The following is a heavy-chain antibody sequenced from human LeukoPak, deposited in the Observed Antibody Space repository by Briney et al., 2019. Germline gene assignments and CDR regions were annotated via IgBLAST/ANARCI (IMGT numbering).Heavy chain of an antibody. CDR2: IYSGGAT. CDR1: GVSVSGSY. CDR3: ARWKMKGMVVDAFYI. V-gene: IGHV3-53*04. J-gene: IGHJ3*02. D-gene: IGHD3-22*01. Sequence: GGSLRLSCAASGVSVSGSYMSWVRQAPGKGLEWVSAIYSGGATYYTDSVKGRFTMSRHTSKNTVDLQMNSLRVEDTAVYYCARWKMKGMVVDAFYIWGQGTRVTVSS.